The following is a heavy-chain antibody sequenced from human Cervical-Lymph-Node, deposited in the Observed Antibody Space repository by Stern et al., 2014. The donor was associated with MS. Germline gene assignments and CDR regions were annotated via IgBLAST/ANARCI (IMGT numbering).Heavy chain of an antibody. CDR2: IYPGDSEA. CDR1: GYRFHIYW. J-gene: IGHJ3*02. V-gene: IGHV5-51*01. CDR3: ARRSIGNYGHSSFDI. Sequence: EVQLVESGAEVKKPGESLKISCQGSGYRFHIYWIGWVRQLPGKRLEWMGVIYPGDSEATSRPAFQGQVPIAADKSINTAYLQWSSLKASDTAVYYCARRSIGNYGHSSFDIWGQGTMFIVSS. D-gene: IGHD1-7*01.